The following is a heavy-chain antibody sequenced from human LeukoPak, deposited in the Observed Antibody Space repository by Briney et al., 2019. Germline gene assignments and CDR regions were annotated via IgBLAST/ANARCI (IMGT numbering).Heavy chain of an antibody. D-gene: IGHD3-10*01. Sequence: VRQPPGKGLEWIGSIYYSGSTYYNPSLKSRVTISVDTSKNQFSLKLSSVTAADAAVYYCASPSGGYWGQGTLVTVSS. J-gene: IGHJ4*02. CDR3: ASPSGGY. CDR2: IYYSGST. V-gene: IGHV4-39*01.